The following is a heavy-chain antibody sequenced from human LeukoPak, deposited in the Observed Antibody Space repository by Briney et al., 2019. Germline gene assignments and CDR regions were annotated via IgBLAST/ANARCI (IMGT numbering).Heavy chain of an antibody. CDR3: ARPLGYCSSTSCYRGWFDP. J-gene: IGHJ5*02. D-gene: IGHD2-2*01. CDR2: ISAYNGNT. Sequence: ASVKVSCKASGYTFTSYGISWVRLAPGQGLEWMGWISAYNGNTNYAQKLQGRVTMTTDTSTSTAYMELRSLRSDDTAVYYCARPLGYCSSTSCYRGWFDPWGQGTLVTVSS. CDR1: GYTFTSYG. V-gene: IGHV1-18*01.